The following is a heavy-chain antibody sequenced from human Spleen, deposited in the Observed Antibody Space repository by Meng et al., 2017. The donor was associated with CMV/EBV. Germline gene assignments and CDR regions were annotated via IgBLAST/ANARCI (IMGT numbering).Heavy chain of an antibody. CDR1: GYTSSSYD. Sequence: ASVKVSCKASGYTSSSYDINWVRQATGQGLEWMGWMNPNSGNTGYAQKFQGRVTITRNTSINTAYMELSSLRSEDTAVYYCARGGDTYYDFWSDARIYGIDVWGQGTTVTVSS. V-gene: IGHV1-8*03. CDR2: MNPNSGNT. CDR3: ARGGDTYYDFWSDARIYGIDV. D-gene: IGHD3-3*01. J-gene: IGHJ6*02.